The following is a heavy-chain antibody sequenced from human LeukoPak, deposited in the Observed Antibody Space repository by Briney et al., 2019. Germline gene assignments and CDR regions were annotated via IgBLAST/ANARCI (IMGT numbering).Heavy chain of an antibody. CDR3: GLDYYDSSGYPLLSY. Sequence: GASVKVSCKASGYTFTSYDINWVRQATGQGLEWMGWMNPNSGNTGYAQKFQGRVTMTRNTSISTAYMELSSLRSEDTAVYYCGLDYYDSSGYPLLSYWGQGTLVTVSS. CDR1: GYTFTSYD. V-gene: IGHV1-8*01. J-gene: IGHJ4*02. CDR2: MNPNSGNT. D-gene: IGHD3-22*01.